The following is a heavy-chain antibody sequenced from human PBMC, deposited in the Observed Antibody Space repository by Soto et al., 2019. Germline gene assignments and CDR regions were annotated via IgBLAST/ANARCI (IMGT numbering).Heavy chain of an antibody. CDR3: ATEFPVAGTLYFNY. CDR2: IVSVGGST. D-gene: IGHD6-19*01. J-gene: IGHJ4*02. Sequence: GGSRRLSCAASGLTFPSYAMNWVRQAPGKGREWDAFIVSVGGSTNYADAAKARFTIPTANSKKTLSLRMKSLRAEATAINYFATEFPVAGTLYFNYRGQGTLVTVSS. V-gene: IGHV3-23*01. CDR1: GLTFPSYA.